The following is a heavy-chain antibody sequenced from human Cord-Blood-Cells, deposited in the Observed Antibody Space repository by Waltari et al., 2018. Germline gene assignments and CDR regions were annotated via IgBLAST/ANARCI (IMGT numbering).Heavy chain of an antibody. CDR3: ARDLPSQGLFDY. CDR2: TSYDGINK. Sequence: QVQLVESGGGVVQPGRSLRLSCAASGFTFSSYAMHWVRQAPGKGLEWVAVTSYDGINKYDADSVKDRFTIARDNSENAVYLQMNSLRAEDSAVYYWARDLPSQGLFDYWVQGTLVTVSS. J-gene: IGHJ4*02. CDR1: GFTFSSYA. V-gene: IGHV3-30-3*01.